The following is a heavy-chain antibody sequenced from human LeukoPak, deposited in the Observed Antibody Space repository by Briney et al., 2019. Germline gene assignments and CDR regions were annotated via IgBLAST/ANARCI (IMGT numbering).Heavy chain of an antibody. CDR1: GFTFDDYG. Sequence: GGSLRLSCAASGFTFDDYGMSWVRQVPGRGLEWICGIIWNSGVTGYADSVKGRFTISRDNGKNSLYLQMNSLRAEDTAVYYCAREVARKGFNMIVRGYWYFDLWGRGTLVTVSS. V-gene: IGHV3-20*04. CDR2: IIWNSGVT. J-gene: IGHJ2*01. D-gene: IGHD3-22*01. CDR3: AREVARKGFNMIVRGYWYFDL.